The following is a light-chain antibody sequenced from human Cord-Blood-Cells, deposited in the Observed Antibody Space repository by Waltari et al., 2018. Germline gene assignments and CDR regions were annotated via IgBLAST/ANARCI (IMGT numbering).Light chain of an antibody. CDR1: QGIRNY. CDR2: AAS. CDR3: QKYNSAPYT. J-gene: IGKJ2*01. V-gene: IGKV1-27*01. Sequence: DIQITQSPSSLSASVGDRVTITCRASQGIRNYLAWYQQKPGKVPKLLIYAASTLQSGVSSRVRGSGSGTDFAFTISNLQPEDVATYYCQKYNSAPYTFGQGTKLEIK.